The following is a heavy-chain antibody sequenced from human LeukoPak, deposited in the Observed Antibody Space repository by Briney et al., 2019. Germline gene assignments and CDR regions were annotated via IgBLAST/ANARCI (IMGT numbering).Heavy chain of an antibody. CDR2: IYYSGST. V-gene: IGHV4-59*01. J-gene: IGHJ4*02. CDR3: ARGVEYSSSSASEQFDY. CDR1: GGSISSYY. Sequence: SETLSLTCTVSGGSISSYYWSWIRQPPGKGLEWIGYIYYSGSTNYNPSLKSRVTISVDTSKNQFSLKLSSVTAADTAVYYCARGVEYSSSSASEQFDYWGQGTLVTVSS. D-gene: IGHD6-6*01.